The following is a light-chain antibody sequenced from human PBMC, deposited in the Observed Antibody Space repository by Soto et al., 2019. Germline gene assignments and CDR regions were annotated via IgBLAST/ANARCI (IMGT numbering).Light chain of an antibody. CDR3: QQYYSTPRGMYT. Sequence: DIVMTQSPDSLAVSLGERATINCKSSQSVLYSSNNKNYLAWYQQKPGQPPKLPIYWASTRESGVPDRFSGSGSGPDFTLTISSLQAEDVAVYYCQQYYSTPRGMYTFGQGTKLEIK. V-gene: IGKV4-1*01. CDR1: QSVLYSSNNKNY. CDR2: WAS. J-gene: IGKJ2*01.